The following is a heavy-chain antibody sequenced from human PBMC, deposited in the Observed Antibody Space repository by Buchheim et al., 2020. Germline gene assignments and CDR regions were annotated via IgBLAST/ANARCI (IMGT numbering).Heavy chain of an antibody. J-gene: IGHJ6*02. V-gene: IGHV3-33*01. CDR2: IWYDGSNK. CDR3: ARGSRIAAAGDEYYGMDV. Sequence: QVQLVESGGGVVQPGRSLRLSCAASGFTFSSYGMHWVRQAPGKGLEWVAVIWYDGSNKYYADSVKGRFTISRDNSKNTLYLQMNSLRAEDTAVYYCARGSRIAAAGDEYYGMDVWGQGTT. CDR1: GFTFSSYG. D-gene: IGHD6-13*01.